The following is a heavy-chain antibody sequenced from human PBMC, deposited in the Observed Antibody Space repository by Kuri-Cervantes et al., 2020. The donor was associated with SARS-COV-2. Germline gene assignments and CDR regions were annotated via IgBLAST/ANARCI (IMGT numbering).Heavy chain of an antibody. CDR3: ARGRFGEFT. D-gene: IGHD3-10*01. J-gene: IGHJ5*02. V-gene: IGHV3-74*01. Sequence: GESLKISCAASGFTFSSYGMYWVRQAPGKGLVWVSRVNKDGSTTTYADSVKGRFTISRDNAKNTLYLQMNSLRAEDTAVYYCARGRFGEFTWGQGTLVTVSS. CDR2: VNKDGSTT. CDR1: GFTFSSYG.